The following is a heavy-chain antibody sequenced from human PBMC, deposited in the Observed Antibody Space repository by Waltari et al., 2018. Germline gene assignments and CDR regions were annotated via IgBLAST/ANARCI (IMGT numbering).Heavy chain of an antibody. CDR2: IISIFGTA. CDR1: GGTFSSYA. J-gene: IGHJ5*02. D-gene: IGHD3-3*01. V-gene: IGHV1-69*14. CDR3: ASRRYDFWSGYLNWFDP. Sequence: QVQLVQSGAEVQKPGSSVKVSCTASGGTFSSYAISWVRQAPGQGLEWMGWIISIFGTATYAQKFQGRVTITADKSSSTAYMELSSLRSEDTAVYYCASRRYDFWSGYLNWFDPWGQGTLVTVSS.